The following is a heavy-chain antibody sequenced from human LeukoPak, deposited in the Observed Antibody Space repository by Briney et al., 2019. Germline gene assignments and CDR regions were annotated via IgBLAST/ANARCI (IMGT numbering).Heavy chain of an antibody. D-gene: IGHD6-13*01. CDR1: GFTFSNYW. CDR3: ARDRGSR. Sequence: GGSLRLSCAASGFTFSNYWMSWVRQAPGKGLEWVANIKEDGSEKYYVDSVKGRFTISRDNAKNSLYLQMNDLRAEDTAVYYCARDRGSRWGQGSLVIVSS. CDR2: IKEDGSEK. V-gene: IGHV3-7*01. J-gene: IGHJ4*02.